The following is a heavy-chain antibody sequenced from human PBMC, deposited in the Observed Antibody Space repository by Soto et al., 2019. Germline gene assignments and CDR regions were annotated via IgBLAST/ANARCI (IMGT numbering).Heavy chain of an antibody. D-gene: IGHD1-26*01. V-gene: IGHV4-31*03. CDR2: IYYSGST. CDR1: GGSISSGGYY. CDR3: ARDLAKGGGSAGFDY. J-gene: IGHJ4*02. Sequence: PSETLSLTCTVSGGSISSGGYYWSWIRQHPGKGLAGIGYIYYSGSTYYNPSIKSRVTISVDTSKNQFSLKLTRLTSDDTAVYYCARDLAKGGGSAGFDYWGQGTLVTVSS.